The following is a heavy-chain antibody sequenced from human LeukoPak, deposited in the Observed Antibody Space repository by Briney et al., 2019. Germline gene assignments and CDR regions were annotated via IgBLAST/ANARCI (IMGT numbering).Heavy chain of an antibody. D-gene: IGHD3-22*01. Sequence: SVKVSCTAYGGTFSRFTISWVRQAPGQGFEWMGGITPIFGTANFAQKFQGRVSITADGSTSTAFMELSSLRSEDTAVYYCAREWGLESSGYYYAYWGQGTLVTVSS. J-gene: IGHJ4*02. CDR3: AREWGLESSGYYYAY. V-gene: IGHV1-69*13. CDR1: GGTFSRFT. CDR2: ITPIFGTA.